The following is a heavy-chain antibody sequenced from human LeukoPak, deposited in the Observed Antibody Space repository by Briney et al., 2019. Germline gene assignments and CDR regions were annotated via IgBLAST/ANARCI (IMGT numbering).Heavy chain of an antibody. CDR1: GYTFTGYY. V-gene: IGHV1-2*02. Sequence: ASVKVSCKASGYTFTGYYMHWVRQAPGQGLEWMGWINPNSGGTNYAQKFQGRVTITADKSTSTAYMELSSLRSEDTAVYYCASAGYCSGGSCYSYLSWGQGTLVTVSS. J-gene: IGHJ5*02. CDR2: INPNSGGT. D-gene: IGHD2-15*01. CDR3: ASAGYCSGGSCYSYLS.